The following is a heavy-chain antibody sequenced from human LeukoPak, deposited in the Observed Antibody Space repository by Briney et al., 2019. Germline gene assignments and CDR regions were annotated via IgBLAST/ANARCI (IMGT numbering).Heavy chain of an antibody. Sequence: PSETLSLTCAVYGGSFSGYYWGWIRQPPGKGLEWIGEINHSGSTNYNPSLKSRVTISVDTSKNQFSLKLQSVTAADTAVNYCSKCPSRYYDSSAYFGSLVYMDVWGKGTTVTVSS. J-gene: IGHJ6*03. V-gene: IGHV4-34*01. CDR2: INHSGST. D-gene: IGHD3-22*01. CDR1: GGSFSGYY. CDR3: SKCPSRYYDSSAYFGSLVYMDV.